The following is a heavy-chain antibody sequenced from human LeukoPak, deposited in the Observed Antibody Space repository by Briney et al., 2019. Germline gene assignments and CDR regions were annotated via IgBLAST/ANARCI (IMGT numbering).Heavy chain of an antibody. CDR1: GGSISSYY. V-gene: IGHV4-4*07. CDR3: ARVDGSEALGYRSSTSCYYDYYMDV. D-gene: IGHD2-2*01. Sequence: KPSETLSLTCTVSGGSISSYYWSWIRQPAGKGLEWIGRIYTSGSTNYNPSLKSRVTMSVDTSKNQFSLKLSSVTAADTAVYYCARVDGSEALGYRSSTSCYYDYYMDVWGKGTTVTVSS. J-gene: IGHJ6*03. CDR2: IYTSGST.